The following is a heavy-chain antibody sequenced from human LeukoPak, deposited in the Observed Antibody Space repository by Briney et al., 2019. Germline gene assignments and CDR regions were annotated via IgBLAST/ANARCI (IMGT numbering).Heavy chain of an antibody. J-gene: IGHJ3*02. CDR2: IYYSGST. Sequence: NSSETLSLTCTVSGDSISSYYWSWIRQPPGRGLEWIGYIYYSGSTNYNASLKSRVTISVDTSKNQLSLKLSSVTAADTAVYHCVRLQPNTGEWAFDIWGQGTMVTVSS. D-gene: IGHD1-1*01. CDR1: GDSISSYY. CDR3: VRLQPNTGEWAFDI. V-gene: IGHV4-59*01.